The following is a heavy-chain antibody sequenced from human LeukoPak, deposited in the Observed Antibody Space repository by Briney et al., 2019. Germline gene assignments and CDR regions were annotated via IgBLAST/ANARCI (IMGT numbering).Heavy chain of an antibody. CDR1: RFTFSNCW. Sequence: GGGLRVSRVRCRFTFSNCWWHWVRQAPGREGVGVLRMNSVGGSTNYAGSVKGRFTISRDNSKNTLYLQMNSLRAEDTAVYYCAKDPELAAADDYWGQGTLVTVSS. D-gene: IGHD6-13*01. CDR3: AKDPELAAADDY. J-gene: IGHJ4*02. V-gene: IGHV3-74*01. CDR2: MNSVGGST.